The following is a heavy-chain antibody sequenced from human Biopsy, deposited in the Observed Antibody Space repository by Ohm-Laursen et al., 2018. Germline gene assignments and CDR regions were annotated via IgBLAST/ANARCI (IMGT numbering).Heavy chain of an antibody. CDR2: IRGSGLTT. J-gene: IGHJ4*02. V-gene: IGHV3-23*01. D-gene: IGHD1-26*01. CDR1: GFILNNYG. Sequence: SLRLSCSASGFILNNYGLSWVRQAPGKGLEWVSAIRGSGLTTFYTDSVQGRFTISRDNSKNTVDLQMNSLRAEDTAVYYCAKGLYSGSYYYDSWGQGTLVTVSS. CDR3: AKGLYSGSYYYDS.